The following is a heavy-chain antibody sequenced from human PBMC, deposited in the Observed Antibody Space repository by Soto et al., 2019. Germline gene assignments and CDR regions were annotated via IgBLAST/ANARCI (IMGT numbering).Heavy chain of an antibody. Sequence: QVQLVESGGGVVQPWRSLRLSCAASGFTFSCYAMHWVRQAPGKGLEWVAVISYDGSEQYYADSVEGRFSISRDNSNNTRSLQMNGLCAEDAAVYCCAKALGELSPESYDYWGQGTLITVSS. CDR3: AKALGELSPESYDY. D-gene: IGHD3-16*02. CDR2: ISYDGSEQ. J-gene: IGHJ4*02. V-gene: IGHV3-30*18. CDR1: GFTFSCYA.